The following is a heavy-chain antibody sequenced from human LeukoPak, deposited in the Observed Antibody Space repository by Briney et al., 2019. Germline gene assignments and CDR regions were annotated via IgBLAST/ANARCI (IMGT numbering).Heavy chain of an antibody. V-gene: IGHV3-21*01. Sequence: GGSLRLSCAASGFTFSSYSMNWVRQAPGKGLEWVSSISSSSSYIYYADSVKGRFTISRDNAKNSLYLQMNSLRAEDTAVYYCAPQPPSYGSGSYYTPLDYWGQGTLVTVSS. CDR3: APQPPSYGSGSYYTPLDY. CDR1: GFTFSSYS. CDR2: ISSSSSYI. J-gene: IGHJ4*02. D-gene: IGHD3-10*01.